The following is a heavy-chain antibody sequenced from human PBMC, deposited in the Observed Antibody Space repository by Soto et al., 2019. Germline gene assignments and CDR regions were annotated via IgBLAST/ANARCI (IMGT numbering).Heavy chain of an antibody. D-gene: IGHD3-16*02. Sequence: QVQLVESGGGVVQPGRSLRLSCAASGFTFSYYAMHWVRQAPVKGLEWVAVISYDGSDKYYADSVKGRFTISRDNSKNTLNLQMNSLRADDTAVYYCAKGLGELSPESFDYWGQGTLITVSS. CDR3: AKGLGELSPESFDY. CDR1: GFTFSYYA. V-gene: IGHV3-30*18. J-gene: IGHJ4*02. CDR2: ISYDGSDK.